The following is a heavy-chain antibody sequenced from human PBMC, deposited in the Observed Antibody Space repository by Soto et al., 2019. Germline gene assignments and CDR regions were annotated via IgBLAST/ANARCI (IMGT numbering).Heavy chain of an antibody. D-gene: IGHD4-4*01. Sequence: QVQLVQSGAEVRKPGSSVTVSCKASGGTFSTYGITWVRQAPGQGLEWMGNIIPLIGTANYAQRFRGRVTITADESTTTAYMELTSLISEDTAVYYCARVVMTTVPASFYDSLDVWGQGTTVTVSS. V-gene: IGHV1-69*18. J-gene: IGHJ6*02. CDR2: IIPLIGTA. CDR3: ARVVMTTVPASFYDSLDV. CDR1: GGTFSTYG.